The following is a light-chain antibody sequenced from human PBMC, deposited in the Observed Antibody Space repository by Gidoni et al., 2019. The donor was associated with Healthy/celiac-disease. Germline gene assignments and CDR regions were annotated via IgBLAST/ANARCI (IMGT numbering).Light chain of an antibody. Sequence: DIQMTHSPSTRSASVGDRVTITCRASQSIRSWLAWYQQKPGKAPKLLIYDASSLESGVPSRFSGSGSGTEFTLTISSLQPDDFATYYCQQYNSYPWTFGQGTKVEIK. J-gene: IGKJ1*01. CDR2: DAS. CDR1: QSIRSW. V-gene: IGKV1-5*01. CDR3: QQYNSYPWT.